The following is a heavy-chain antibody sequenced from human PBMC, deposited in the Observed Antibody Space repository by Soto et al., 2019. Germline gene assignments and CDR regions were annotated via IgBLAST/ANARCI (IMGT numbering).Heavy chain of an antibody. CDR2: IYYSGST. D-gene: IGHD6-13*01. J-gene: IGHJ5*02. CDR3: ARHAHQQQLVLFDP. V-gene: IGHV4-59*08. Sequence: PSETLSLTCTVSGGSISSYYWSWIRQPPGKGLEWIGYIYYSGSTNYNPSLKSRVTISVDTSKNQFSLKLSSVTAADTAVYYCARHAHQQQLVLFDPWGQGTLVTVSS. CDR1: GGSISSYY.